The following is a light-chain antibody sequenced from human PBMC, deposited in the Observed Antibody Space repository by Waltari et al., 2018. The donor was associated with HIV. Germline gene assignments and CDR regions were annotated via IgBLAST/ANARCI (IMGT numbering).Light chain of an antibody. V-gene: IGKV4-1*01. J-gene: IGKJ5*01. CDR3: QQYYSIPIT. CDR2: WAS. Sequence: DIVMTQSPDSLAVSLGGRGTNHCKSSQSVLYPSNNKNYLAWYQLKPGQTPKLLIYWASTRESGVPDRFSGSGSGTDFTLTISSLQAEDVAVYYCQQYYSIPITFGQGTRLEIK. CDR1: QSVLYPSNNKNY.